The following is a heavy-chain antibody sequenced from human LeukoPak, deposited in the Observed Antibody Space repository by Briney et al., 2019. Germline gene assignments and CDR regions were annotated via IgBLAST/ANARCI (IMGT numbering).Heavy chain of an antibody. D-gene: IGHD3-22*01. CDR2: IIPIFGTA. CDR1: GGTFSSYA. Sequence: ASVKVSCKASGGTFSSYAISWVRQAPGQGLEWMGGIIPIFGTANYAQKFQGRVTITADKSTSTAYMELSSLRSEDTAVYYCARDRFHYDSSGYFDYRGQGTLVTVSS. J-gene: IGHJ4*02. CDR3: ARDRFHYDSSGYFDY. V-gene: IGHV1-69*06.